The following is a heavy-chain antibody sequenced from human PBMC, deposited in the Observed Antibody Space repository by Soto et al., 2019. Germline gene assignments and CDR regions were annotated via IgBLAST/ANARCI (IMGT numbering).Heavy chain of an antibody. D-gene: IGHD3-10*01. CDR1: GGSINSYW. Sequence: SETLSLTCSVSGGSINSYWWSWIRQPAGKGLEWIGRVYSSGTTDYNPSLNSRATMSVETSKNKFSLKLSSVTAADTAVYYCARDIGSFAYGEGYWGQGIQVPAS. CDR3: ARDIGSFAYGEGY. J-gene: IGHJ4*02. CDR2: VYSSGTT. V-gene: IGHV4-4*07.